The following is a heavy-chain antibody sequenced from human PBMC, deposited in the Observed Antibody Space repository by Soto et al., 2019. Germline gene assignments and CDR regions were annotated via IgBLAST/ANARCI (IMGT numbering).Heavy chain of an antibody. J-gene: IGHJ6*02. V-gene: IGHV1-69*06. CDR2: IIPIFGTA. CDR1: GGTFSSYA. Sequence: ASVKVSCKASGGTFSSYAISWVRQAPGQGLEWMGGIIPIFGTANYAQKFQGRVTITADKSTSTAYMELSSLRSEDTAVYYCARMGIAARLRGRGYGMDVWGQGTTVTVSS. D-gene: IGHD6-6*01. CDR3: ARMGIAARLRGRGYGMDV.